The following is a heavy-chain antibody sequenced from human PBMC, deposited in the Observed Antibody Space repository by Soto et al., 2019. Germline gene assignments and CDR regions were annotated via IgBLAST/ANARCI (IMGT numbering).Heavy chain of an antibody. CDR3: TTGDFWSGYIYYMDV. CDR1: GFTFSNAW. CDR2: IKSKTDGGTT. D-gene: IGHD3-3*01. V-gene: IGHV3-15*01. J-gene: IGHJ6*03. Sequence: GGSLRLSCAASGFTFSNAWMSWVRQAPGKGLEWVGRIKSKTDGGTTDYAAPVKGRFTISRDDSKNTLYLQMNSLKTEDTAVYYCTTGDFWSGYIYYMDVWGKGTTVTVSS.